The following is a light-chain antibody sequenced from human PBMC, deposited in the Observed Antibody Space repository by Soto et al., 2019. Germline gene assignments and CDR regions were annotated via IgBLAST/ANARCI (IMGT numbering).Light chain of an antibody. V-gene: IGLV2-23*01. CDR2: EDN. CDR3: CSYAGSSIGV. Sequence: QSALTQPASVSGSPGQSITISCTGSSSDVGSSNFVSWYQQHPGKAPKLMIYEDNKRPSGVSNRFSGSKSGNTASLTISGLQAEDEADYYCCSYAGSSIGVFGGGTKLTVL. CDR1: SSDVGSSNF. J-gene: IGLJ3*02.